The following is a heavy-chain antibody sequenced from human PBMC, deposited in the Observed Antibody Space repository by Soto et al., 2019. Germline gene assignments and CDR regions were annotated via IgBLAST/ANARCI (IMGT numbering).Heavy chain of an antibody. J-gene: IGHJ4*02. CDR2: IYYSGST. V-gene: IGHV4-59*08. D-gene: IGHD2-8*01. CDR1: GGSISSYY. CDR3: ARRYGMAWDY. Sequence: QVQLQESGPGLVKPSETLSLTCTVSGGSISSYYWCWIRQPPGKGLEWIGYIYYSGSTNYNPSLKRRIPISVLTSMDQLAMKLMSKNAAVTDVYYCARRYGMAWDYRVQGTLVTVSS.